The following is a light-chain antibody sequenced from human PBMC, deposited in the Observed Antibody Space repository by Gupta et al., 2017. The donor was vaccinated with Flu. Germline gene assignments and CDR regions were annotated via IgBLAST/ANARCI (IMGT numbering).Light chain of an antibody. CDR2: DNT. Sequence: QSVLTQPPSVSAAPGQEVTISCSGTNSNIGNNFVSWYQQLPGTAPKLLIFDNTRRPSGIPGRCSASKSGTSATLGITGLQTGDEGDYYCGTWDSNLLAAVFGGGTKLTVL. CDR3: GTWDSNLLAAV. V-gene: IGLV1-51*01. J-gene: IGLJ2*01. CDR1: NSNIGNNF.